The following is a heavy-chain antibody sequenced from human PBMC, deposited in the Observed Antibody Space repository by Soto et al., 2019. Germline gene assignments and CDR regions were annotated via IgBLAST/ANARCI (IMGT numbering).Heavy chain of an antibody. CDR2: ISGSGGST. D-gene: IGHD6-19*01. J-gene: IGHJ5*02. Sequence: GGSLRLSCAASGFTFSSYAMSWVRQAPGKGLEWVSAISGSGGSTYYADSVKGRFTISRDNSKNTLYLQMNSLRAEDTAVYYCAKDRVAHSSGWSYNWFDPWGQGTLVTVSS. CDR3: AKDRVAHSSGWSYNWFDP. CDR1: GFTFSSYA. V-gene: IGHV3-23*01.